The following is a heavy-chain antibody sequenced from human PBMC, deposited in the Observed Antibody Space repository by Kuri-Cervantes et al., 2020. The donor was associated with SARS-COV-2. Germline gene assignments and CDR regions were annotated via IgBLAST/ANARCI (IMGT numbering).Heavy chain of an antibody. Sequence: GESLKISCAASGFTFSSYAMSWVRQAPGKGPEWVSAISGSGGSTYYADSVKGRFTISRDNSKNTLYLQMNSLRAEDTAVYYCAKPKPTFIVVLAASYYYMDVWGKGTTVTVSS. J-gene: IGHJ6*03. CDR2: ISGSGGST. V-gene: IGHV3-23*01. CDR3: AKPKPTFIVVLAASYYYMDV. D-gene: IGHD2-2*01. CDR1: GFTFSSYA.